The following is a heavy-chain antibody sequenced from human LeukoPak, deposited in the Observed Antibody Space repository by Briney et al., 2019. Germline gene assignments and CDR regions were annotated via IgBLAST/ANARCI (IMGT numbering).Heavy chain of an antibody. J-gene: IGHJ6*03. CDR3: AKVMKGSERLTMVRGVIIKTAGLYYMDV. V-gene: IGHV3-64*01. CDR2: ISSNGGST. D-gene: IGHD3-10*01. CDR1: GFTFSSYA. Sequence: GGSLRLSCAASGFTFSSYAMHWVRQAPGKGLEYVSAISSNGGSTYYANSVKGRFTISRDNSKNTVYLQMNSLRAEDTAVYYCAKVMKGSERLTMVRGVIIKTAGLYYMDVWGKGTTVTVSS.